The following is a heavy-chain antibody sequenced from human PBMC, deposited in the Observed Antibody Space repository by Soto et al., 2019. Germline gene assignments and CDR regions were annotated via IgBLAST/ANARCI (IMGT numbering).Heavy chain of an antibody. J-gene: IGHJ4*02. V-gene: IGHV4-59*08. CDR2: IYYSGST. Sequence: SETLSLTCTVSGGSISSYYWSWIRQPPGKGLEWIGYIYYSGSTNYNPPLKSRVTISVDTSKNQFSLKLSSVTAADTAVYYCARSTAGTFDYWGQGTLVTVSS. CDR3: ARSTAGTFDY. D-gene: IGHD6-13*01. CDR1: GGSISSYY.